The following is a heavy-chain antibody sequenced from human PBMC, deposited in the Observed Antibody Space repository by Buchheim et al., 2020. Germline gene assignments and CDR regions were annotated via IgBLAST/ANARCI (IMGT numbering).Heavy chain of an antibody. CDR1: GFTFTSYT. Sequence: EVQLVESGGGLVQPGGSLRLSCAASGFTFTSYTMDWVRQAPGKGLEWVSSINADGVGTYYADSVKGRFPISRDSSRDTLDLQMNSLRAEDTAIYYCAKRGDSYYYGMDVWGQGT. V-gene: IGHV3-23*04. D-gene: IGHD3-16*01. CDR2: INADGVGT. J-gene: IGHJ6*02. CDR3: AKRGDSYYYGMDV.